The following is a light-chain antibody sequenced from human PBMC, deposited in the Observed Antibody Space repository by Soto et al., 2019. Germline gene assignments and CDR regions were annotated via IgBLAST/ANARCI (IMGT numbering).Light chain of an antibody. CDR1: QTIIRY. CDR2: AAS. J-gene: IGKJ3*01. V-gene: IGKV1-39*01. Sequence: DIPMTQSPSSLSASVGDRVTITCRASQTIIRYLNGYQQKPGRAPNLLIYAASSLHTGVPSRFSASGSGTEFTLTISSLQPEDSATYYCQRSYSTLFTFGPGTRVEIK. CDR3: QRSYSTLFT.